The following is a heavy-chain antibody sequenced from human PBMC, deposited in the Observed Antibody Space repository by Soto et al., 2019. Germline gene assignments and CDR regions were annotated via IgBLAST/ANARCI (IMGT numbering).Heavy chain of an antibody. CDR3: AIEAPCAVAGSRYFDY. CDR2: TSFDGTKK. D-gene: IGHD6-19*01. Sequence: QEQLVQSGGGVVQPGRSLRLSCAASGFSFSTYGIHWVRQAPGKGLEWLAVTSFDGTKKYSSDSVKGRLTVSRDTSNNTVYLRMSSLIVEDTAVYYCAIEAPCAVAGSRYFDYWGQGTLVTVSS. CDR1: GFSFSTYG. J-gene: IGHJ4*02. V-gene: IGHV3-33*01.